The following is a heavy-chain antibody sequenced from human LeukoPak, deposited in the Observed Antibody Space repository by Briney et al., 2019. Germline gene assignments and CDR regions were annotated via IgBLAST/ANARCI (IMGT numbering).Heavy chain of an antibody. CDR3: ARGSKKSMVRGVDRYNWFDP. CDR1: GGSFSGYY. J-gene: IGHJ5*02. Sequence: SETLSLTCAVYGGSFSGYYWSWLRQPPGKGLEWIGEINHSGSTNYNPSLKSRVTISVDTSKNQFSLKLSSVTAADTAVYYCARGSKKSMVRGVDRYNWFDPWGQGTLVTVSS. CDR2: INHSGST. D-gene: IGHD3-10*01. V-gene: IGHV4-34*01.